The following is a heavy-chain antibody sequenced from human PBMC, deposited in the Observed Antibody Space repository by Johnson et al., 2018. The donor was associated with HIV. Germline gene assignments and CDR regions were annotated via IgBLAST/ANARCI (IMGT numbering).Heavy chain of an antibody. CDR1: GFTFSNYG. Sequence: QVQLVESGGGVVQPGRSLRLSCAAFGFTFSNYGVHWVRQAPGKGLEWVSVIYSGGSTYYADSVKGRFTISRDNSKNTLYLQMNSLRAEDTAVYYCAKDRGSYYDSSGYLGDAFDIWGQGTMVTVSS. J-gene: IGHJ3*02. D-gene: IGHD3-22*01. CDR3: AKDRGSYYDSSGYLGDAFDI. V-gene: IGHV3-NL1*01. CDR2: IYSGGST.